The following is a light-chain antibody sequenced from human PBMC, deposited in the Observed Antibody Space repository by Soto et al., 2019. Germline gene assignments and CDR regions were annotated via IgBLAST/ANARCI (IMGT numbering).Light chain of an antibody. Sequence: ERGWTPSPGTLSLSAGEGATVSCRASQSVSNNYLAWYQQQPGPAPRRLIYGASSRATGTPDRFSGSGSGTDFTLTISRLEPEDFAVYFCQQFDRSITFGQGTRLEI. J-gene: IGKJ5*01. CDR2: GAS. V-gene: IGKV3-20*01. CDR3: QQFDRSIT. CDR1: QSVSNNY.